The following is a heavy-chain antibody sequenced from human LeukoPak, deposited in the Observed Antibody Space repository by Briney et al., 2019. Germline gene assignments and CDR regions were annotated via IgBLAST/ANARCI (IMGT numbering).Heavy chain of an antibody. V-gene: IGHV3-74*01. CDR3: AREGPYCSSTSCYYYYGMDV. D-gene: IGHD2-2*01. Sequence: GGSLRLSCAASGFTFSSYWMHWVRQAPGKGLXXXXXXXXXXSSTSYADSVKGRFTISRDNAKNTLYLQMNSLRAEDTAVYYCAREGPYCSSTSCYYYYGMDVWGQGTTVTVSS. CDR1: GFTFSSYW. J-gene: IGHJ6*02. CDR2: XXXXXSST.